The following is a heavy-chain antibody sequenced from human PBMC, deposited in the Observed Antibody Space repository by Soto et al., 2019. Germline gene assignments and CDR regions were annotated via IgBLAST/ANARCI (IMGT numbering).Heavy chain of an antibody. V-gene: IGHV4-30-2*01. CDR3: ARGSIAAAVNVNWFDP. CDR1: GGSISSGGYS. Sequence: SETLSLTCAVSGGSISSGGYSWSWIRQPPGKGLEWIGYIYHSGSTYYNPSLKSRVTISVDRSKNQFSLKLSSVTAADTAVYYCARGSIAAAVNVNWFDPWGQGTLVTVPQ. CDR2: IYHSGST. J-gene: IGHJ5*02. D-gene: IGHD6-13*01.